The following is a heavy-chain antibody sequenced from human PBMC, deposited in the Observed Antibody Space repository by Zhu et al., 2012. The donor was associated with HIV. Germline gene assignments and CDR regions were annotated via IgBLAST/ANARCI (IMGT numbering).Heavy chain of an antibody. D-gene: IGHD5-18*01. CDR1: GFTFRNYW. CDR3: VRDHIQPGDP. V-gene: IGHV3-74*01. J-gene: IGHJ5*02. Sequence: EVQLVESGGGLVQPGGSLRLSCAASGFTFRNYWMHWVRQAPGKGLVWVSQIDSDGTSTTYADSVKGRFTISRDNVKNTLYLQMNSLRAEDTAIYYCVRDHIQPGDPWGQGTLVTVSS. CDR2: IDSDGTST.